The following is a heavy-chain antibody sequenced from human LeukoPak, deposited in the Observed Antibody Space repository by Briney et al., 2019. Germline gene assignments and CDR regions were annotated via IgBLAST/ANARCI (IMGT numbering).Heavy chain of an antibody. CDR2: IYSSVYT. CDR1: GDSFDNSYC. Sequence: PSETLSLSCSVSGDSFDNSYCWTWVRQPPGKRPEWIGTIYSSVYTYYNPSLRSRATISGDTSRNLFSLELISVTAADTAVYYCARGSDDYKLGNHWGHGTLVTVSS. J-gene: IGHJ5*02. D-gene: IGHD5-24*01. CDR3: ARGSDDYKLGNH. V-gene: IGHV4-39*01.